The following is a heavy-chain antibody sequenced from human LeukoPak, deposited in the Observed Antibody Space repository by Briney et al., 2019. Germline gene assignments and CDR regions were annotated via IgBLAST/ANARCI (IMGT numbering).Heavy chain of an antibody. Sequence: PSETLSLTCTVSGGSISSYYWSWIRQPAGKGLEWIGRIYTSGSTNYNPSLKSRVTMSVDTSKNQFSLKLSSVTAADTAVYYCARVKGCSGGSCYLYFDYWGQGTLVTVSS. CDR3: ARVKGCSGGSCYLYFDY. D-gene: IGHD2-15*01. CDR1: GGSISSYY. CDR2: IYTSGST. V-gene: IGHV4-4*07. J-gene: IGHJ4*02.